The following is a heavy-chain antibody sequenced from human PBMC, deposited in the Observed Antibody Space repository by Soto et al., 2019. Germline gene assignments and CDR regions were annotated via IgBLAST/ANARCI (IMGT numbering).Heavy chain of an antibody. D-gene: IGHD5-12*01. CDR2: IYYSGTH. CDR3: ARVQMATLYFDH. V-gene: IGHV4-59*01. J-gene: IGHJ4*02. Sequence: SETLSLTCYVSGGSINNYYWSWVRQPPGKGLEWIGYIYYSGTHNYNPSPESRLTISVDTSKNQFSLSLSSVTAADTAVYYCARVQMATLYFDHWGQGTLVTVSS. CDR1: GGSINNYY.